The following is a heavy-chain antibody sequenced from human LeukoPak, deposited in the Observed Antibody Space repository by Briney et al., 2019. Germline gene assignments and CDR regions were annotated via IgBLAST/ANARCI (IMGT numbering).Heavy chain of an antibody. Sequence: GGSLRLSCAASGLTLRNYGMHWVRQAPGKGLEWVAVISYDGSNKYYADSVKGRFTISRDNSMNALYLQMNSLRAEDTAVYYCAKKYSYMDVWGKGTTVIVSS. J-gene: IGHJ6*03. CDR1: GLTLRNYG. CDR3: AKKYSYMDV. CDR2: ISYDGSNK. V-gene: IGHV3-30*18.